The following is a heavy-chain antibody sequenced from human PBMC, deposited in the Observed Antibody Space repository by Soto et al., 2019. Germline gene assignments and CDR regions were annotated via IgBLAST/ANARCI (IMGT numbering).Heavy chain of an antibody. Sequence: QVQLQQWGAGLLKPSETLSLTCAVYGGSFSGYYWSWIRRPPGKGLEWIGEINHSGSTNYNPSLKSRVTISVDTSKNQFSLKLSSVTAADTAVYYCARKFGSGWYRRAYFDYWGQGTLVTVSS. J-gene: IGHJ4*02. CDR2: INHSGST. CDR1: GGSFSGYY. CDR3: ARKFGSGWYRRAYFDY. D-gene: IGHD6-19*01. V-gene: IGHV4-34*01.